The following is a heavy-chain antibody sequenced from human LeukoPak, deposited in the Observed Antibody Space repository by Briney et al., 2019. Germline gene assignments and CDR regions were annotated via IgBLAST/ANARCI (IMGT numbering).Heavy chain of an antibody. CDR2: IYSGGST. CDR1: GFTVSSNY. D-gene: IGHD2-15*01. J-gene: IGHJ4*02. V-gene: IGHV3-66*01. CDR3: AREGTPSGGYFDY. Sequence: PGGSLRLSCAASGFTVSSNYMSWVRQAPGKSLDWVSAIYSGGSTYYADSVKDRFSISRDNPKNTLYLQMISLRAEDTAVYYCAREGTPSGGYFDYWGQGTMVTVSS.